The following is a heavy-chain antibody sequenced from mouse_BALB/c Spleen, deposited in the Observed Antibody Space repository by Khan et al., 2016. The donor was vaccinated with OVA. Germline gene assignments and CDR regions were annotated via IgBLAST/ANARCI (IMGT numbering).Heavy chain of an antibody. Sequence: VQLKQSGPELVKPGDSLKISCKASGFTFTDYTLHWVKQSHGKTLEWIGLINPYNGVSNYNQKFKGKATLTVDKSSSTPYMDLLSLTAKDAAFYYCARSGYGGFAYWGQGTLVTVSA. V-gene: IGHV1-18*01. J-gene: IGHJ3*01. D-gene: IGHD1-2*01. CDR1: GFTFTDYT. CDR3: ARSGYGGFAY. CDR2: INPYNGVS.